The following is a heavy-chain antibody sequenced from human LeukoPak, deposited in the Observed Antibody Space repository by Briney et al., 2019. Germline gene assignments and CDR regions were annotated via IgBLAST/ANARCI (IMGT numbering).Heavy chain of an antibody. Sequence: PGGSLRLSCAASGFTFSNYAMNWVRQAPGKGLEWVSAISGSGESTYYAGSVKGRFTISRDNSKNTLYLQMNSLRAEDTAFYYCAKDAKRNYDFWDRFDYWGQGTLVTVSS. CDR1: GFTFSNYA. CDR3: AKDAKRNYDFWDRFDY. V-gene: IGHV3-23*01. J-gene: IGHJ4*02. D-gene: IGHD3-3*01. CDR2: ISGSGEST.